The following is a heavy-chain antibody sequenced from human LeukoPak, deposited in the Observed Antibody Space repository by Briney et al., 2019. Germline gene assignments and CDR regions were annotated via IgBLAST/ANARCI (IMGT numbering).Heavy chain of an antibody. V-gene: IGHV4-59*01. CDR2: IYYSGST. Sequence: SETLSLTCTVSGGSISSYYWSWIRQPPGKGLEWIGYIYYSGSTNYNPSLKSRVTISVDTSKNQFSLKLSSVTAADTAVYYCTRVIVFGVVSSDYYYYYMDVWGKGTTVTVSS. CDR3: TRVIVFGVVSSDYYYYYMDV. CDR1: GGSISSYY. D-gene: IGHD3-3*01. J-gene: IGHJ6*03.